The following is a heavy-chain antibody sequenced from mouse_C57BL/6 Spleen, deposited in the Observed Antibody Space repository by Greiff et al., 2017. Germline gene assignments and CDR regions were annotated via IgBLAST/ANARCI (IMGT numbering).Heavy chain of an antibody. CDR3: ARDGSSLYYFDY. V-gene: IGHV1-69*01. CDR1: GYTFTSYW. CDR2: IDPSDSYT. J-gene: IGHJ2*01. Sequence: QSCKASGYTFTSYWMHWVKQRPGQGLEWIGEIDPSDSYTNYNQKFKGKSTLTVDKSSSTAYMQLSSLTSEDSAVYYCARDGSSLYYFDYWGQGTTLTVSS. D-gene: IGHD1-1*01.